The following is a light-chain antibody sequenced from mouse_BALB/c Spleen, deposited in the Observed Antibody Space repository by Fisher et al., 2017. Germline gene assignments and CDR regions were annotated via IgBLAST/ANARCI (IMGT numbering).Light chain of an antibody. CDR1: SSVSY. J-gene: IGKJ1*01. V-gene: IGKV4-59*01. CDR3: QQWSSYPRT. CDR2: DTS. Sequence: IVMTQTTAIMSASPGEKVTMTCSASSSVSYMHWYQQKSGTSPKRWIYDTSKLASGVPARFSGSGSGTSYSLTISRMEAEDAATYYCQQWSSYPRTFGGGTKLEIK.